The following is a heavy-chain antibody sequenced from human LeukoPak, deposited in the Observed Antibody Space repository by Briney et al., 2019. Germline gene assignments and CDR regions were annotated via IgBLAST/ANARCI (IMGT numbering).Heavy chain of an antibody. CDR3: ARERPYDY. V-gene: IGHV3-30*02. CDR1: GFTFSSYG. CDR2: IRYEVSNK. Sequence: GGSLRLSCAASGFTFSSYGMHCVRQAPGKGLEWVAFIRYEVSNKYYADSVKGRFTISRDNSKNPLYLQMNSLRAEDTAVYYCARERPYDYWGQGTLVTVSS. J-gene: IGHJ4*02.